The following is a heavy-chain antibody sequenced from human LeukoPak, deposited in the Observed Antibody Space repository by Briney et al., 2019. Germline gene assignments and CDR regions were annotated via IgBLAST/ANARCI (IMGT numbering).Heavy chain of an antibody. Sequence: SETLSLTCAVYGGSFSGYYWSWIRQPPGKGLEWIGEINHSGSTNYNPSLKSRVIISVDTSKNQFSLKLSSVTAADTAVYYCASSRRVPGVSIGYFDSWGQGTLVTVFS. CDR1: GGSFSGYY. D-gene: IGHD3-10*01. CDR2: INHSGST. J-gene: IGHJ4*02. CDR3: ASSRRVPGVSIGYFDS. V-gene: IGHV4-34*01.